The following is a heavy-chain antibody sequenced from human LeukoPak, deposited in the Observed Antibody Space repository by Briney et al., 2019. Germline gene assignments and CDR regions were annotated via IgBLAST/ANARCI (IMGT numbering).Heavy chain of an antibody. CDR1: GGSISSSDYY. D-gene: IGHD2-8*01. Sequence: PSETLSLTCTISGGSISSSDYYWGWIRQPPGKGLEWIGSIYYSGSTYYNPSLKSRVTISVDTSKNQFSLKLSSVTAADTAVYYCARDLRAMVYWGQGTLVTVSS. CDR3: ARDLRAMVY. CDR2: IYYSGST. V-gene: IGHV4-39*07. J-gene: IGHJ4*02.